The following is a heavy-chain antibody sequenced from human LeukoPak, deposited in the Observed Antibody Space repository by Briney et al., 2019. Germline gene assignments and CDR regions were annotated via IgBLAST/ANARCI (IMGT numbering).Heavy chain of an antibody. D-gene: IGHD6-19*01. CDR3: ARGLGYSSGWYNYYYYYMDV. V-gene: IGHV4-61*02. CDR2: IYTSGST. J-gene: IGHJ6*03. Sequence: SETLSLTCTVSGGSISSGSYYWSWIRQPAGKGLEWIGRIYTSGSTNYNPSLKSRVTISVDTSKNQFSLKLSSVTAADTAVYYCARGLGYSSGWYNYYYYYMDVWGKGTTVTISS. CDR1: GGSISSGSYY.